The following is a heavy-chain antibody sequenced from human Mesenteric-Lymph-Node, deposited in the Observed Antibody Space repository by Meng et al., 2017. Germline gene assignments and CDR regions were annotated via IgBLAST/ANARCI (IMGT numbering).Heavy chain of an antibody. Sequence: GESLKISCAASGFTFSSYAMHWVRQAPGKGLEYVSAISSNGGSTYYANSVKGRFTISRDNSKNTLYLQMGSLRAEDMAVYYCARDIRYYYDSSGLLGYWGQGTLVTVSS. D-gene: IGHD3-22*01. CDR2: ISSNGGST. CDR3: ARDIRYYYDSSGLLGY. CDR1: GFTFSSYA. J-gene: IGHJ4*02. V-gene: IGHV3-64*01.